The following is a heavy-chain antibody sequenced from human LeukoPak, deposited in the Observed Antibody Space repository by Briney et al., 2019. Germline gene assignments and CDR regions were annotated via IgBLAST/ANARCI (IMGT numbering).Heavy chain of an antibody. CDR3: ARGEIKMLGYNDYYYAMDV. CDR1: GFTSGSNS. J-gene: IGHJ6*02. CDR2: LWDGGDRK. D-gene: IGHD5-24*01. V-gene: IGHV3-33*01. Sequence: PGESLTLSCAASGFTSGSNSLHWGRQAPGKGLERGALLWDGGDRKYCADSVKGRCTVSGDQSKNTVYLQLSSLRVEDTGVYYCARGEIKMLGYNDYYYAMDVWGQGTTVTVSS.